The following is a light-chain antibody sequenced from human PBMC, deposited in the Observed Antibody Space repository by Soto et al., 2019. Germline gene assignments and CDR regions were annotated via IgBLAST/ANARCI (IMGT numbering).Light chain of an antibody. CDR3: SSYTFSTTLV. CDR1: SSDVGGYNY. V-gene: IGLV2-14*01. Sequence: QSALTQPASVSGSPGQSITISCTGTSSDVGGYNYVSWYQQHPGKAPKVIIYDVSNRPSGVSNRFSGSKSGNTASLTISGLQSEDEADYYCSSYTFSTTLVFGGGTQLTVL. CDR2: DVS. J-gene: IGLJ2*01.